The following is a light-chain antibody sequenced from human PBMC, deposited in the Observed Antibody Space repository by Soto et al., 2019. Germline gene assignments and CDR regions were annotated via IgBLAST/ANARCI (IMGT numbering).Light chain of an antibody. Sequence: QSALTQPPSASGSPGQSVTISCTGTSSDIGGYNYVSWYQQHPGKAPKLMISEVSKRPSGVPDRFSGSKSGNTASLTVSGLQAEDEADYYCNSYASSNNWVFGGGTKLTVL. V-gene: IGLV2-8*01. CDR1: SSDIGGYNY. CDR2: EVS. J-gene: IGLJ3*02. CDR3: NSYASSNNWV.